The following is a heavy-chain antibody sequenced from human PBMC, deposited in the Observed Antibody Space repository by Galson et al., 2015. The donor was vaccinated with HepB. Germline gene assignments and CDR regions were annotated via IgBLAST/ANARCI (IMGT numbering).Heavy chain of an antibody. J-gene: IGHJ3*01. CDR2: IGGGGGSA. CDR1: GFTFGSYA. V-gene: IGHV3-23*01. D-gene: IGHD6-6*01. Sequence: LRLSCAASGFTFGSYAMSWVRQAPGKGLEWVSVIGGGGGSAYYADSVKGRFTISRDNSKNTLYLQLNSLRVEDTAVYYCARGYSNSRWDAFDVWGQGTMVTVSS. CDR3: ARGYSNSRWDAFDV.